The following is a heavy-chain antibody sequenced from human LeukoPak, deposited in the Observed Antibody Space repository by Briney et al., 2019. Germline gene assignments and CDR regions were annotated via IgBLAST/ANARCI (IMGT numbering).Heavy chain of an antibody. CDR3: ARRQTYYYGSGSYMGLDY. V-gene: IGHV3-48*03. CDR2: ISSSGGTR. D-gene: IGHD3-10*01. J-gene: IGHJ4*02. CDR1: GFTFGNYE. Sequence: GGSLRLSCAASGFTFGNYEMNWVRQAPGKGLEWVLYISSSGGTRYNADSVKGRFTISRDNAKNSLYLQMNSLRAEDTAVYYCARRQTYYYGSGSYMGLDYWGQGTLVTVSS.